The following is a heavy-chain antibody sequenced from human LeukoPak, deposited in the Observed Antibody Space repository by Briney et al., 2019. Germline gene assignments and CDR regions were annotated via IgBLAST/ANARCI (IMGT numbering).Heavy chain of an antibody. CDR3: ARNEYSSGWVDY. D-gene: IGHD6-19*01. J-gene: IGHJ4*02. CDR2: IKHSGST. Sequence: SSETLSLTCAVYGGSFSGYYWSWIRQPPGKGLEWIGEIKHSGSTNYNPSLKSRVTISVDTSKNQFSLKLSSVTAADTAVYYCARNEYSSGWVDYWGQGTLVTVSS. CDR1: GGSFSGYY. V-gene: IGHV4-34*01.